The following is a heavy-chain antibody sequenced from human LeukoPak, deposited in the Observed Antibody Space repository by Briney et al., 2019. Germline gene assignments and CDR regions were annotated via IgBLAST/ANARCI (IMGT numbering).Heavy chain of an antibody. CDR3: AKVSSSGTYYNPRYWYFDL. CDR1: GFTFDDYA. V-gene: IGHV3-9*01. D-gene: IGHD3-10*01. CDR2: ISWNGGTI. J-gene: IGHJ2*01. Sequence: GGSLRLSCAASGFTFDDYAIHWVRQAPGKGLEWVSGISWNGGTIGYADSVKGRFTISRDNAKNSLYLQMNSLRAEDTALYYCAKVSSSGTYYNPRYWYFDLWGRGTLVTVSS.